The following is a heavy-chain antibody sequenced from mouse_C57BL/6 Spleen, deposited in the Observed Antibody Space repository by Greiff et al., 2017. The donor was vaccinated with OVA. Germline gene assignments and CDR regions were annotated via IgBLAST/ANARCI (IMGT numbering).Heavy chain of an antibody. Sequence: EVQLQQSGPELVKPGASVKISCKASGYTFTDYYMNWVKQSHGKSLEWIGDINPNNGGTSYNQKFKGKATLTVDKSSSTAYMELRSLTSEDSAVYYCARRRDSNYDFYAMDYWGQGTSVTVSS. J-gene: IGHJ4*01. D-gene: IGHD2-5*01. CDR3: ARRRDSNYDFYAMDY. V-gene: IGHV1-26*01. CDR2: INPNNGGT. CDR1: GYTFTDYY.